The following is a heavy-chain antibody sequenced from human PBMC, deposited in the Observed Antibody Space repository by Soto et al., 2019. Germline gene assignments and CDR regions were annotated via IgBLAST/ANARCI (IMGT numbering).Heavy chain of an antibody. Sequence: ASVKVSCKASGYTFTSYYMHWVRQAPGQGLEWMGIINPSGGSTSYAQKFQGRVTMTRDTSTSTVYMELSSLRSEDTAVYYCARGGYCSSTSCYRYYYYYGMHVWGQGTTVTVSS. CDR1: GYTFTSYY. CDR2: INPSGGST. CDR3: ARGGYCSSTSCYRYYYYYGMHV. D-gene: IGHD2-2*03. J-gene: IGHJ6*02. V-gene: IGHV1-46*01.